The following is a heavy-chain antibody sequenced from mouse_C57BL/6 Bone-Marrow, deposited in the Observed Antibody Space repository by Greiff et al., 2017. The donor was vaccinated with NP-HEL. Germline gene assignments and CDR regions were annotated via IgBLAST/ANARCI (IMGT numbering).Heavy chain of an antibody. CDR3: TSGYEGYY. CDR2: IDPENGDT. CDR1: GFNIKDDY. D-gene: IGHD2-3*01. V-gene: IGHV14-4*01. J-gene: IGHJ2*01. Sequence: EVQLQQSGAELVRPGASVKLSCTASGFNIKDDYMHWVKQRPEQGLEWIGWIDPENGDTEYASKFQGKATITADTSSNTAYLQLSSLTSEDTAVYYCTSGYEGYYWGQGTTLTVSS.